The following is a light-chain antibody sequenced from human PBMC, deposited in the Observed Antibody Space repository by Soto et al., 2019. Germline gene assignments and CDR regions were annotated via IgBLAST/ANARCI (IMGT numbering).Light chain of an antibody. Sequence: QSALTQPASVSGSPGQSITISCTGTSSDVGAYNYVSWYQQHPGKAPKLMIYDVTNRPSGVSNRFSGSKSGNTASLTISGIQAEDEAEYSCSSYTSSSTVVFGGGTKLTVL. CDR2: DVT. CDR1: SSDVGAYNY. CDR3: SSYTSSSTVV. V-gene: IGLV2-14*01. J-gene: IGLJ2*01.